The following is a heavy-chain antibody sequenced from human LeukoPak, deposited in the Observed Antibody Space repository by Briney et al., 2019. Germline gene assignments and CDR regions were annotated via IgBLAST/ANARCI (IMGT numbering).Heavy chain of an antibody. CDR2: IYYSGST. CDR3: ARVVVPAAIDY. CDR1: GGSISSYY. V-gene: IGHV4-59*01. D-gene: IGHD2-2*02. Sequence: PSETLSLTCTVSGGSISSYYWSWIRRPPGKGLEWIGYIYYSGSTNYNPSLKSRVTISVDTSKNQFSLKLSSVTAADTAVYYCARVVVPAAIDYWGQGTLVTVSS. J-gene: IGHJ4*02.